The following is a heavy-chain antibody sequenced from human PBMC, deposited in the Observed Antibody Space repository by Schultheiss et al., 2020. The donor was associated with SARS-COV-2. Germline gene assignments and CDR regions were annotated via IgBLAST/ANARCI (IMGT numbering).Heavy chain of an antibody. CDR2: ISSSGSTI. D-gene: IGHD6-19*01. CDR3: ARPSIAVYSYAFDI. V-gene: IGHV3-48*04. Sequence: GGSLRLSCAASGFTFSSYAMSWVRQAPGKGLEWVSAISSSGSTIYYADSVKGRFTISRDNAKNSLYLQMNSLRAEDTAVYYCARPSIAVYSYAFDIWGQGTMVTVSS. CDR1: GFTFSSYA. J-gene: IGHJ3*02.